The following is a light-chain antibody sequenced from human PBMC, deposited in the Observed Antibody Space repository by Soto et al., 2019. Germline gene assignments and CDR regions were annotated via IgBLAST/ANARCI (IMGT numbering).Light chain of an antibody. CDR2: DAS. CDR3: QQFNSYPLLT. J-gene: IGKJ4*01. V-gene: IGKV1-13*02. CDR1: QGISSA. Sequence: AIQLTQSPSSLSASVGDRVTITCRASQGISSALAWYQQRPGKAPKLLIYDASTLETGVPSRFSGSGSGTDFTLTISSLQPEDFAAYYCQQFNSYPLLTFGGGTKVEI.